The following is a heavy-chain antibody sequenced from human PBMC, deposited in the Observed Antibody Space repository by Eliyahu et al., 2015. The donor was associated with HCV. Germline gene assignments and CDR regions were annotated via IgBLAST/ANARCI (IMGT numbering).Heavy chain of an antibody. CDR1: GGXIPTYY. Sequence: QVQLQESGPGLVKPSXTLSLTCXVSGGXIPTYYWXWXRPPPGKGLXWIGYIHYSGSTNYNPSLKXRVTISVDTSKNQFSLNLTSVTAADTAVYYCASGGGGIAVAGTGGWFDPWGQGTLVTVSS. D-gene: IGHD6-19*01. J-gene: IGHJ5*02. CDR2: IHYSGST. CDR3: ASGGGGIAVAGTGGWFDP. V-gene: IGHV4-59*01.